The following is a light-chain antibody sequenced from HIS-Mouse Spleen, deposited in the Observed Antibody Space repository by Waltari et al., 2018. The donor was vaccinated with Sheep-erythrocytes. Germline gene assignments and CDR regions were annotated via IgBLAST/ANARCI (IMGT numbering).Light chain of an antibody. CDR3: SSYAGSNNWV. Sequence: QSALTQPPSASGPPGQSVTTSCTGTSSDVGGHTYVSWYQQHPGKAPKLMIYEVSKRPSGVPDRFSGSKSGNTASLTVSGLQAEDEADYYCSSYAGSNNWVFGGGTKLTVL. CDR1: SSDVGGHTY. CDR2: EVS. J-gene: IGLJ3*02. V-gene: IGLV2-8*01.